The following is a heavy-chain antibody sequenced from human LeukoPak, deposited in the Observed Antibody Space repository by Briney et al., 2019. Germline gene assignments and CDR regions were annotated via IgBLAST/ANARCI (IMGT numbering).Heavy chain of an antibody. Sequence: SVKVSCKASGGTFSSYAISWVRQAPGQGLEWMGGIIPIFGTANYAQKFQGRVTITADESTSTAYMELSSLRSEDTAVYYCARDRGDGYNSGWFDPWGQGTLVTVSS. CDR2: IIPIFGTA. J-gene: IGHJ5*02. D-gene: IGHD5-24*01. CDR1: GGTFSSYA. V-gene: IGHV1-69*13. CDR3: ARDRGDGYNSGWFDP.